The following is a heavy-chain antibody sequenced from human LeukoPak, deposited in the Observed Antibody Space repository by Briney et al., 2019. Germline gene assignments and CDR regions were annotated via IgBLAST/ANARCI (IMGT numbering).Heavy chain of an antibody. V-gene: IGHV1-46*01. Sequence: ASVKVSCKASGYTFTGYYMHWVRQAPGQGLEWMGIINPSGGSTNYAQKFQGRVTMTRDTSTSTVYMDLSSLRSEDTAVYYCARGCYDILTGYYTDGCFDYWGQGTLVTVSS. CDR1: GYTFTGYY. D-gene: IGHD3-9*01. CDR2: INPSGGST. J-gene: IGHJ4*02. CDR3: ARGCYDILTGYYTDGCFDY.